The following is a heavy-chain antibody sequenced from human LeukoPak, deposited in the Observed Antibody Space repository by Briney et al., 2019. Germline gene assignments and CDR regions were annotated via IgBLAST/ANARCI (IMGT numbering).Heavy chain of an antibody. V-gene: IGHV3-23*01. CDR3: RTGRFLEWFGYYYYGMDV. J-gene: IGHJ6*02. CDR1: GFTFSSYA. D-gene: IGHD3-3*01. CDR2: ISGSGGST. Sequence: PGGSLRLSCAASGFTFSSYAMSWVRQAPGKGLEWVSAISGSGGSTYYADSVKGRFTISRDNSKNTLYLQMNSLRAEDTAVYYCRTGRFLEWFGYYYYGMDVWGQGTTVTVSS.